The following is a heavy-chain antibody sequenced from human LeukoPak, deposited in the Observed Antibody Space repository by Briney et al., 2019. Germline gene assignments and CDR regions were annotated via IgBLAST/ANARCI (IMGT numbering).Heavy chain of an antibody. CDR2: IFPGNSDT. CDR3: ARRVRHSYGYDAFDI. J-gene: IGHJ3*02. CDR1: GYSFTTYW. D-gene: IGHD5-18*01. Sequence: GESLKISCEGSGYSFTTYWIGWVRQMPGKGLEWMGNIFPGNSDTRNNPSVQGQVTMSADKSISTAYLHWSSLKASDTAMYYCARRVRHSYGYDAFDIWGQGTMVTVSS. V-gene: IGHV5-51*01.